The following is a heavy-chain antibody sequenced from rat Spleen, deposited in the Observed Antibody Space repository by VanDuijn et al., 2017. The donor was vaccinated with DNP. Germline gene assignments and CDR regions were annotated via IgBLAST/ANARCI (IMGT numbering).Heavy chain of an antibody. D-gene: IGHD3-7*01. V-gene: IGHV5-22*01. J-gene: IGHJ2*01. CDR1: GFTFSDYY. CDR3: ARLPDGPLDY. CDR2: ISYEGSGT. Sequence: EVQLVESGGGLVQPGGSLKLSCAASGFTFSDYYMAWVRQAPKKGLEWVASISYEGSGTYYGDSVKGRFTISRDNAKTTLYLQMNSLRSEDTATYYCARLPDGPLDYWGQGVMVTVSS.